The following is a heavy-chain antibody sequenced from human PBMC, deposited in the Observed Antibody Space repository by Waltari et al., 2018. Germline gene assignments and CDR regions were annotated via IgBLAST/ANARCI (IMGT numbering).Heavy chain of an antibody. V-gene: IGHV4-39*01. J-gene: IGHJ5*02. D-gene: IGHD6-6*01. CDR1: GGSISSRSYY. CDR2: IYYSGST. CDR3: ARIPAPGIAARPYNWFDP. Sequence: QLQLQESGPGLVKPSETLSLTCTVSGGSISSRSYYWGWIRQPPGKGLEWIGSIYYSGSTYYNPSLKSRVTISVDTSKNQFSLKLSSVTAADTAVYYCARIPAPGIAARPYNWFDPWGQGTLVTVSS.